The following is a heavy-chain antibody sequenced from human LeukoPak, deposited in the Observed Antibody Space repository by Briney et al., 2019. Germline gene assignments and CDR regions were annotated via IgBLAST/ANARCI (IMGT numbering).Heavy chain of an antibody. CDR1: GFTLSDYG. J-gene: IGHJ4*02. CDR3: ARGAGSGSWLIDD. D-gene: IGHD6-13*01. CDR2: ISGSDSYT. Sequence: GGSLRLSCAASGFTLSDYGVNWVRQAPGKGLEWVSYISGSDSYTDYADPVKGRFTISRDNANNSLYLQMNSLRDEDTAMYYCARGAGSGSWLIDDWGQGTLVTVSS. V-gene: IGHV3-48*02.